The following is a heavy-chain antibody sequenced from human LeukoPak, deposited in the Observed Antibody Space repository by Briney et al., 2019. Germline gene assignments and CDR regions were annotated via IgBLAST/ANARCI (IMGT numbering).Heavy chain of an antibody. CDR3: AKDRSGGDAFDI. V-gene: IGHV3-30*18. CDR2: ISSDGSKR. Sequence: GGSLRLSCAASAFTLSSNAMHWVRQAPGKGLEWVSVISSDGSKRYYADSMMGRFTISRDNSKNTLYLQMNSLRAEDTAVYYCAKDRSGGDAFDIWGQGTLVTVSS. CDR1: AFTLSSNA. J-gene: IGHJ3*02. D-gene: IGHD3-10*01.